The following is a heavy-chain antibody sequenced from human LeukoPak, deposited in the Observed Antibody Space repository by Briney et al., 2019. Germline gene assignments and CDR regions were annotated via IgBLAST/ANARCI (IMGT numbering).Heavy chain of an antibody. CDR3: ASRGGAAET. CDR2: ISSSGSTI. Sequence: GASLRLSCAASGFTSSSNAMGWIRQAPGKGLEWVSYISSSGSTIYYADSVKGRFTISRDNAKNSLYLQMNSLRAEDTAVYYCASRGGAAETWGQGTLVTVSS. CDR1: GFTSSSNA. D-gene: IGHD3-16*01. J-gene: IGHJ4*02. V-gene: IGHV3-11*01.